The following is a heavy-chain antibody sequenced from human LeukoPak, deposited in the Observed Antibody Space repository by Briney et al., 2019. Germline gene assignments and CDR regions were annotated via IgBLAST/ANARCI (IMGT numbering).Heavy chain of an antibody. V-gene: IGHV4-39*01. CDR2: IYYSGST. D-gene: IGHD6-25*01. CDR1: GGSISSSSYY. CDR3: ASLTAERYYYYYGMDV. J-gene: IGHJ6*02. Sequence: SETLSLTCTVPGGSISSSSYYWGWIRQPPGKGLEWLGSIYYSGSTYYNPSLKSRVTISVDTSKNQFSLKLSSVTAADTAVYYCASLTAERYYYYYGMDVWGQGTTVTVSS.